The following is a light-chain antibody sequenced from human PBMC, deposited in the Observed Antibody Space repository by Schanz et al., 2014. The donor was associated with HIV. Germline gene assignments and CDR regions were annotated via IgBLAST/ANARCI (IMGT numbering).Light chain of an antibody. CDR1: QSISRSS. J-gene: IGKJ1*01. CDR3: QQYGSSPPT. CDR2: GAS. Sequence: EIVLTQSPGTLSLSPGERATLSCRASQSISRSSIAWYRQKPGQAPRLLIYGASSRATGTPDRFSGSGSGTDFTLTISRLEPEDFAVYHCQQYGSSPPTFGQGTKVEIK. V-gene: IGKV3-20*01.